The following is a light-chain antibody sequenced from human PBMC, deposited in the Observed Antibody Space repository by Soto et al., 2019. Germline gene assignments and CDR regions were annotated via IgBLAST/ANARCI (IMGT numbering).Light chain of an antibody. J-gene: IGLJ1*01. V-gene: IGLV2-8*01. CDR2: EVN. CDR1: SSDVGAYKF. Sequence: QSVLTQPPSASGSPGQSVTISCTGTSSDVGAYKFVSWFQQHPGKAPKLIIYEVNERPSGVPDRFSGSKSGNTASLTISGLQAEDEADYYCSSYRSGGTFVFGSGTKVTVL. CDR3: SSYRSGGTFV.